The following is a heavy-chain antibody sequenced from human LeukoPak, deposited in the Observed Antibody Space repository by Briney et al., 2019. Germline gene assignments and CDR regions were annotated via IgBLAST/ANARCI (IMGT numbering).Heavy chain of an antibody. J-gene: IGHJ4*02. Sequence: GGSLRLSCAASGFTFSSYSMNWVRQAPGKGLEWVSYISSSSSTIYYADSVKGRFTISRDNSKNTLYLQMNSLRAEDTAVYYCAAIRREVLWFGEDEMRDYWGQGTLVTVSS. CDR1: GFTFSSYS. CDR2: ISSSSSTI. D-gene: IGHD3-10*01. V-gene: IGHV3-48*01. CDR3: AAIRREVLWFGEDEMRDY.